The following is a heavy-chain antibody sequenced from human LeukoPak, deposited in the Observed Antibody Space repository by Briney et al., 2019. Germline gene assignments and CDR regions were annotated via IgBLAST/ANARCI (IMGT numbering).Heavy chain of an antibody. Sequence: SETLSLTCAVYGGSFSGYYWSWIRQPPGKGLEWIGEINHSGSTNYNPSLKSRVTISVDTSKNQFSLKLSSVTAADTAVYYCARSSFGVPAAIWGQGTLVTVSS. CDR1: GGSFSGYY. D-gene: IGHD2-2*01. J-gene: IGHJ4*02. V-gene: IGHV4-34*01. CDR3: ARSSFGVPAAI. CDR2: INHSGST.